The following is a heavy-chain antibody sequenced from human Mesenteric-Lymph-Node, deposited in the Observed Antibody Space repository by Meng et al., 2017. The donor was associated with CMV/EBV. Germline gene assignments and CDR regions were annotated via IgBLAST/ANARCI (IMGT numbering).Heavy chain of an antibody. D-gene: IGHD3-10*01. V-gene: IGHV3-23*01. CDR3: ASMVRGIGHFDY. J-gene: IGHJ4*02. Sequence: CAVYGGSFSGYYWSWIRQPPGKGLEWVSGISGSGGSTYYADSVKGRFTISRDNSKNTLYLQMNSLRADDTAVYYCASMVRGIGHFDYWGQGTLVTVSS. CDR2: ISGSGGST. CDR1: GGSFSGYY.